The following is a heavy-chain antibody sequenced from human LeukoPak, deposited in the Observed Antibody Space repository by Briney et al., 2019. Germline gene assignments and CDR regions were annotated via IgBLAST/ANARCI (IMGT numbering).Heavy chain of an antibody. CDR2: ISSSSSYI. V-gene: IGHV3-21*01. J-gene: IGHJ4*02. CDR3: ARDRGPSRIAVAGTEFDY. Sequence: PGGSLRLSCAASGFTFSSYSMNWVRQAPGKGLEWVSSISSSSSYIYYADSVKGRFTISRDNAKSSLYLQMNSLRAEDTAVYYCARDRGPSRIAVAGTEFDYWGQGTLVTVSS. CDR1: GFTFSSYS. D-gene: IGHD6-19*01.